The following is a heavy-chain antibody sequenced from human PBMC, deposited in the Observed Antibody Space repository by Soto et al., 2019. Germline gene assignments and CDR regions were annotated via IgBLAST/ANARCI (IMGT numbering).Heavy chain of an antibody. CDR1: GGSITSTTYY. J-gene: IGHJ4*02. Sequence: QLQLQESGPGLVQPSETLSLTCIVSGGSITSTTYYWGWIRQPPGRGLEWIGNFYYGGNTYYNPSQKSRVTIYADTSKNQFSLKLSSVTAADTAVYYCARHWDIAVDFWGRGTLVTVSS. CDR2: FYYGGNT. V-gene: IGHV4-39*01. CDR3: ARHWDIAVDF. D-gene: IGHD2-15*01.